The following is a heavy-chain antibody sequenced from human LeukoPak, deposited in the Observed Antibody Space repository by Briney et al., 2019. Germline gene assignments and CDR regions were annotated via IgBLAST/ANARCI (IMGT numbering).Heavy chain of an antibody. V-gene: IGHV3-23*01. CDR3: AKDKIAVSGLDY. J-gene: IGHJ4*02. D-gene: IGHD6-19*01. CDR1: GFTFSSYA. Sequence: PGGSLRLSCAASGFTFSSYAMSWVRQAPGKGLEWVSVINNSGGGTYYADSVKGRFTISRDNSKNTLSLQMNSLRAEDTALYYCAKDKIAVSGLDYWGQGTLVTVSS. CDR2: INNSGGGT.